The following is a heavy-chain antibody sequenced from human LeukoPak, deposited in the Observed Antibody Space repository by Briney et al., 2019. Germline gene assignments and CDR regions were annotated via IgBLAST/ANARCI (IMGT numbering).Heavy chain of an antibody. D-gene: IGHD5-24*01. J-gene: IGHJ3*02. Sequence: PGGSLRLSCAASGFTFDDYGMSWVRQAPGKGLEWVSAISGSGGSTYYADSVKGRFTISRDNSKNTLYLQMNSLRAEDTAVYYCAKDRRDVYTGDAFDIWGQGTMVTVSS. CDR2: ISGSGGST. CDR1: GFTFDDYG. CDR3: AKDRRDVYTGDAFDI. V-gene: IGHV3-23*01.